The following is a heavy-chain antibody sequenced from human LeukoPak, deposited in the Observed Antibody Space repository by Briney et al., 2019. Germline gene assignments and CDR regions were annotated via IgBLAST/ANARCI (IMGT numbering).Heavy chain of an antibody. Sequence: SVKVSCKASGGTFTSYAISWVRQAPGQGLEWMGGIIPIFGTANYAQKFQGRVTITADESTSTAYMELSSLRSEDTAVYYCARGPYSYGPSGVYYGMDVWGKGTTVTASS. D-gene: IGHD5-18*01. CDR2: IIPIFGTA. J-gene: IGHJ6*04. V-gene: IGHV1-69*13. CDR3: ARGPYSYGPSGVYYGMDV. CDR1: GGTFTSYA.